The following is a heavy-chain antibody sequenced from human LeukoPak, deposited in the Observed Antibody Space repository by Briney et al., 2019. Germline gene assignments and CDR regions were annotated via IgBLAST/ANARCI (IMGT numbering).Heavy chain of an antibody. CDR1: GYTFTSYG. CDR2: ISAYNGNT. J-gene: IGHJ6*03. CDR3: AASVLGSNYYYYYMDV. V-gene: IGHV1-18*01. Sequence: ASVKVSCKASGYTFTSYGISWVRQAPGQGLEWMGWISAYNGNTNYAQKLQGRVTMTTDTSTSTAYMELRSLRSDDTAVYYCAASVLGSNYYYYYMDVWGKGTTVTVSS. D-gene: IGHD2-8*02.